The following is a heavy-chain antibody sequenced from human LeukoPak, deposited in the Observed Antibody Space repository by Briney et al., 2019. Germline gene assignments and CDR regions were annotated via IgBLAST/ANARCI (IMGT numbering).Heavy chain of an antibody. CDR2: ISNDGSRK. CDR1: GFTFSSHG. D-gene: IGHD3-3*01. Sequence: GGSLRLSCAPSGFTFSSHGMHWVRQAPGKGLEWVAIISNDGSRKYYAHSVEGRFTISRDNSKNTLYLQMDSLRAEDTAVYYCARDRAWNYFDYWGQGTLVTVSS. J-gene: IGHJ4*02. V-gene: IGHV3-30*03. CDR3: ARDRAWNYFDY.